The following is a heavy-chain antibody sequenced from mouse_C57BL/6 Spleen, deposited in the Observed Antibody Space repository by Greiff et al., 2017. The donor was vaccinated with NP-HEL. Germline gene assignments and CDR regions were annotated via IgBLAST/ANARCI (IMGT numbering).Heavy chain of an antibody. J-gene: IGHJ1*03. CDR1: GYTFTSYG. V-gene: IGHV1-81*01. CDR2: IYPRSGNT. D-gene: IGHD1-1*01. CDR3: ARDGSSPWYFDV. Sequence: QVQLQESGAELARPGASVKLSCKASGYTFTSYGISWVKQRTGQGLEWIGEIYPRSGNTYYNEKFKGKATLTADKSSSTAYMELRSLTSEDSAVYFCARDGSSPWYFDVWGTGTTVTVSS.